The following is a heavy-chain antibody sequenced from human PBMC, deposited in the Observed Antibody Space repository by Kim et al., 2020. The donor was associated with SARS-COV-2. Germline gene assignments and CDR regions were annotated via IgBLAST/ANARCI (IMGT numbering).Heavy chain of an antibody. D-gene: IGHD6-13*01. CDR2: VWYDGSKQ. V-gene: IGHV3-33*01. Sequence: GGSLRLSCAASGFTFSHHGMHWVRQAPGKGLEWVAIVWYDGSKQYYADSVKGRFTISRDNSRDMVILQMTSLRVDDTAVYYCARDGPNPNSWPYCDYWGQGTPVTVSS. CDR1: GFTFSHHG. J-gene: IGHJ4*02. CDR3: ARDGPNPNSWPYCDY.